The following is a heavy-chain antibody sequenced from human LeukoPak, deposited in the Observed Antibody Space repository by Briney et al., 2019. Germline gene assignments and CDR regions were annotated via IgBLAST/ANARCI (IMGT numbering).Heavy chain of an antibody. D-gene: IGHD2-15*01. CDR1: GGSISSSSYY. Sequence: SGTLSLTCTVSGGSISSSSYYWGWIRQPPGKGLEWIGSIYYSGSTYYNPSLKSRVTISVDTSKNQFSLKLSSVTAADTAVYYCARPKVVAVEALTYFDYWGQGTLVTVSS. CDR2: IYYSGST. CDR3: ARPKVVAVEALTYFDY. V-gene: IGHV4-39*01. J-gene: IGHJ4*02.